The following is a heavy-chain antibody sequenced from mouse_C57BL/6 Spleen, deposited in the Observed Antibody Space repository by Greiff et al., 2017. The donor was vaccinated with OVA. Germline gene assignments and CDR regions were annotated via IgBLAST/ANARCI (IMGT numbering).Heavy chain of an antibody. D-gene: IGHD2-5*01. Sequence: EVQVVESGGGLVKPGGSLKLSCAASGFTFSDYGMHWVRQAPEKGLEWVAYISSGSSTIYYADTVKGRFTISRDNAKNTLFLQMTSLRSEDTAMYYCARNPDYSNYVAMDYWGQGTSVTVSS. CDR2: ISSGSSTI. CDR3: ARNPDYSNYVAMDY. V-gene: IGHV5-17*01. J-gene: IGHJ4*01. CDR1: GFTFSDYG.